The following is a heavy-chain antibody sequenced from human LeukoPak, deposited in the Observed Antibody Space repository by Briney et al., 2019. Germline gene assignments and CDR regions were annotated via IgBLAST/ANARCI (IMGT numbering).Heavy chain of an antibody. CDR2: IYPGDSDT. V-gene: IGHV5-51*01. CDR3: ARLAGDIVVVPAAIEVDWFDP. J-gene: IGHJ5*02. Sequence: GESLKISCKGSGHSFTSYWIGWVRQMPGKGLEWMGIIYPGDSDTRYSPSFQGRVTISADKSISTAYLQWSSLKASDTAMYYCARLAGDIVVVPAAIEVDWFDPWGQGTLVTVSS. D-gene: IGHD2-2*02. CDR1: GHSFTSYW.